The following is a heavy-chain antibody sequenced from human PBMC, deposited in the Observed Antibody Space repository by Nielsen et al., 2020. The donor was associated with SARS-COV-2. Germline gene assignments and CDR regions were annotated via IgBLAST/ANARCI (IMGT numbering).Heavy chain of an antibody. J-gene: IGHJ4*02. CDR2: ISGSGGST. D-gene: IGHD5-18*01. CDR3: AKDPGYGPGY. Sequence: GESLKISCAASGFTFSSHAMSWVRQAPGKGLEWVSAISGSGGSTYYADSVKGRFTISRDNSKNTLYLQMNSLRAEDTAVYYCAKDPGYGPGYWGQGTLVTVSS. CDR1: GFTFSSHA. V-gene: IGHV3-23*01.